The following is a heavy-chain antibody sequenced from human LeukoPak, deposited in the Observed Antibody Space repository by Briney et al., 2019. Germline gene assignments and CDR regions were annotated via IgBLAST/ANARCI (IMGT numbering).Heavy chain of an antibody. CDR2: INPNSGGT. J-gene: IGHJ4*02. Sequence: ASVKVSCKASGYTFTGYYLHWVRQAPGQGLEWMGWINPNSGGTNYAQKFQGRVTMTRDTSISTAYMELSRLRSDDTAVYYCARVAGFHYYGSGSYPHWGQGTLVTVSS. CDR1: GYTFTGYY. CDR3: ARVAGFHYYGSGSYPH. V-gene: IGHV1-2*02. D-gene: IGHD3-10*01.